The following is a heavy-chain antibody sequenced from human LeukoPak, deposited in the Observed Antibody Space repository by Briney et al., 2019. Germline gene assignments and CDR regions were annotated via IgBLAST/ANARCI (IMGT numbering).Heavy chain of an antibody. V-gene: IGHV4-39*07. CDR1: GGSISSYY. CDR3: ARVYYDFWSGYYTSYYFDY. CDR2: IYYSGST. D-gene: IGHD3-3*01. J-gene: IGHJ4*02. Sequence: SETLSLTCTVSGGSISSYYWGWIRQPPGKGLEWIGSIYYSGSTYYNPSLKSRVTISVDTSKNQFSLKLSSVTAADTAVYYCARVYYDFWSGYYTSYYFDYWGQGTLVTVSS.